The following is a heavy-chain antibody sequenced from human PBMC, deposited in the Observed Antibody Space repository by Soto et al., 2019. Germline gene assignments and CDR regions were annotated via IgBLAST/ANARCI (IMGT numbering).Heavy chain of an antibody. CDR3: AKGLYSSGWYPFDY. CDR2: ISGGGDRP. V-gene: IGHV3-23*01. J-gene: IGHJ4*02. D-gene: IGHD6-19*01. CDR1: GFSFTTYV. Sequence: EMQLLESGGGLVQPGGSLRLSCAASGFSFTTYVMAWVRQAPGKGLEWVSAISGGGDRPFYADSVKGRFTISRDNSKNTLDLEMNSLRAEDTAVYLCAKGLYSSGWYPFDYWGQGTLVTVAS.